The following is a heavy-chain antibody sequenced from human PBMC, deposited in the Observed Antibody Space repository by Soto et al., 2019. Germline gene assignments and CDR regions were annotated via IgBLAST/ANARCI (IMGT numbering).Heavy chain of an antibody. J-gene: IGHJ5*02. Sequence: PPETLSLTCTVSRGSVSGGSYFWNWTRQPPGKGLEWIGYFYKSSYTKYKPSLESRITIAGNTSKNQISLKLSSVTAADTAVYYCARSPGWPGGCFDPWGQGTLVTVSS. V-gene: IGHV4-61*01. CDR3: ARSPGWPGGCFDP. CDR1: RGSVSGGSYF. D-gene: IGHD2-15*01. CDR2: FYKSSYT.